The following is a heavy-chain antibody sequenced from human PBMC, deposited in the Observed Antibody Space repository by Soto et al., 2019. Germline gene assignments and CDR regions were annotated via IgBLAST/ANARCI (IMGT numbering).Heavy chain of an antibody. CDR2: IKQDGSEK. D-gene: IGHD3-10*01. CDR1: GFTFSSYW. CDR3: ATGSVYNVLDY. Sequence: EVQLVESGGGLVQPGGSLRLSCAASGFTFSSYWMTWVRQAPGKGLEWVANIKQDGSEKYYVDSVNGRFTISRDNAKNSLYLQMNSLRAEDTAVYYCATGSVYNVLDYWGQGTLVTVSS. V-gene: IGHV3-7*03. J-gene: IGHJ4*02.